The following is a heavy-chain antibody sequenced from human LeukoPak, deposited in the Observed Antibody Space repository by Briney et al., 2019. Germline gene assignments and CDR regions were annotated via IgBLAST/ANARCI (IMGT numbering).Heavy chain of an antibody. CDR2: IRYVGSKK. CDR1: GFTFSSYG. D-gene: IGHD3-9*01. J-gene: IGHJ4*02. V-gene: IGHV3-30*02. CDR3: AKDPADYDLLTGFDY. Sequence: PGGSLRLSCAASGFTFSSYGMHWVRQAPGKGLEWVAFIRYVGSKKHYSDSVKGRFTISRDNSKNTLYLQMNSLRGEDTAVYYCAKDPADYDLLTGFDYWGQGTLVTVST.